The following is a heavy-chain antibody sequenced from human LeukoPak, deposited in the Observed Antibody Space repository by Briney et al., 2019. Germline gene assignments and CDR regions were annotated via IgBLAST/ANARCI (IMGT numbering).Heavy chain of an antibody. CDR2: ISSSSSYI. V-gene: IGHV3-21*01. CDR1: GFTFSSYA. Sequence: GGSLGLSCSASGFTFSSYAIHWVRQAPGKGLEWVSSISSSSSYIYYADSVKGRVTISRDNAKNSLYLQMNSLRAEDTAVYYCARDEYSGSSLFDYWGQGTLVTVSS. D-gene: IGHD1-26*01. CDR3: ARDEYSGSSLFDY. J-gene: IGHJ4*02.